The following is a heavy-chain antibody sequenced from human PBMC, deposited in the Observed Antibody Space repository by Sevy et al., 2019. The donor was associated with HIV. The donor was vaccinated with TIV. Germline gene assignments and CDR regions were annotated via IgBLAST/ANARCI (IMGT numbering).Heavy chain of an antibody. Sequence: GGSLRLSCAASGFTFSDHYMEWVRQAPGKGLEWVGRIRKKADSYTTEYAASVKGRFTISRDDSKNSLYLLMNSLKTEDTAVYYCATHAGIAAAGRVFDYWGQRTLVTVSS. D-gene: IGHD6-13*01. CDR1: GFTFSDHY. J-gene: IGHJ4*02. V-gene: IGHV3-72*01. CDR3: ATHAGIAAAGRVFDY. CDR2: IRKKADSYTT.